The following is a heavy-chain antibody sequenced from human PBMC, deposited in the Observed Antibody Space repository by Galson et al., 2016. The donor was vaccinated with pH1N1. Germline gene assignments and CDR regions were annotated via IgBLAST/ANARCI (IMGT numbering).Heavy chain of an antibody. V-gene: IGHV3-30*04. J-gene: IGHJ4*02. D-gene: IGHD4-11*01. CDR3: ARSRDFSFDY. Sequence: SLRLSCAASGFTLSSCAMHWVRQAPGKGLECVARISKDGTNVYYADSVKGRFTISRDSSNNTLYLQMNSLRTEDTAIYYCARSRDFSFDYWGQGALVTVAS. CDR2: ISKDGTNV. CDR1: GFTLSSCA.